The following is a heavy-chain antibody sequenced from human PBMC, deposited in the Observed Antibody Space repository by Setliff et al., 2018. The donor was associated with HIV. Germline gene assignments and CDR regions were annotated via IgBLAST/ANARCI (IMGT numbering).Heavy chain of an antibody. J-gene: IGHJ3*02. CDR3: ARVGPYYYGSGDVFEI. D-gene: IGHD3-10*01. Sequence: SETLSLTCTVSGGSITSSSYFWGRIRQPPGKGLEWIGSIYYSGSTYYNPSLKSRVTISVDTSKNQFSLKLTSVTAADTAVYYCARVGPYYYGSGDVFEIWGQGTMVTVS. V-gene: IGHV4-39*07. CDR1: GGSITSSSYF. CDR2: IYYSGST.